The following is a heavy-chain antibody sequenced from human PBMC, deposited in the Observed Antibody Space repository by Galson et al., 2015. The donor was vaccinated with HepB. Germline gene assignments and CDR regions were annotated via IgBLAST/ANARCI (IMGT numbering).Heavy chain of an antibody. CDR1: GGSFSGYY. D-gene: IGHD1-26*01. J-gene: IGHJ5*02. V-gene: IGHV4-34*01. CDR2: INHSGST. CDR3: ARGGPEWELPRRRRWFDP. Sequence: ETLSLTCAVYGGSFSGYYWSWIRQPPGKGLEWIGEINHSGSTNYNPSLKSRVTISVDTSKNQFSLKLSSVTAADTAVYYCARGGPEWELPRRRRWFDPWGQGTLVTVSS.